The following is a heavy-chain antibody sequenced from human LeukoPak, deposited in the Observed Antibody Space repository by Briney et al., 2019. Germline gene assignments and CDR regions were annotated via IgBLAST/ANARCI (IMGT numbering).Heavy chain of an antibody. V-gene: IGHV4-59*01. Sequence: SETLSLTCTVSGGSISSYDGSWIRDPPEEGREWIGYISYSGSTNYNPPLQSRVTISVDMSKNEFSLKLSSVTAADTAVYHCVRHYSRYLDYWGQGILVTVSS. J-gene: IGHJ4*02. CDR1: GGSISSYD. CDR3: VRHYSRYLDY. CDR2: ISYSGST. D-gene: IGHD6-13*01.